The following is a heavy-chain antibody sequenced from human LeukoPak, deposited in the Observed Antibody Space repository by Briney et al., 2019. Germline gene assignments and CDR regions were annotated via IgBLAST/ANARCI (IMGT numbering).Heavy chain of an antibody. CDR1: GYTFTGYY. CDR3: ARDGKEWELTYGMDV. CDR2: INPSGGST. D-gene: IGHD1-26*01. J-gene: IGHJ6*02. Sequence: GASVKVSCKASGYTFTGYYIHWVRQAPGQGLEWMGIINPSGGSTSYAQKFQGRVTMTRDTSTSTVYMELSSLRSEDTAVYYCARDGKEWELTYGMDVWGQGTTVTVSS. V-gene: IGHV1-46*01.